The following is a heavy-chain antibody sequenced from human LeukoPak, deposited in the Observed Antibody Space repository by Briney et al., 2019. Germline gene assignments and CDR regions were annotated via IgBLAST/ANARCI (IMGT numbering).Heavy chain of an antibody. CDR2: IVVGSGNT. J-gene: IGHJ4*02. CDR3: ARDSRLITMVRGVIGY. Sequence: SVKVSCKASGFTFTSSAMQWVRQARGQRLEWIGWIVVGSGNTNYAQKFQERVTITRDMSTSTAYMELSSLRSEDTAVYYCARDSRLITMVRGVIGYWGQGTLVTVSS. V-gene: IGHV1-58*02. D-gene: IGHD3-10*01. CDR1: GFTFTSSA.